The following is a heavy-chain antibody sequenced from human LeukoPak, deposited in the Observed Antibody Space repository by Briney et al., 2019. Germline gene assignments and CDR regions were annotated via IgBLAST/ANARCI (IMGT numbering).Heavy chain of an antibody. CDR1: GFTFSTYS. CDR3: AKDRGGGYSYGFDY. CDR2: ISDDSNYI. V-gene: IGHV3-21*04. J-gene: IGHJ4*02. D-gene: IGHD5-18*01. Sequence: GGSLRLSCAASGFTFSTYSGNWIRQAPGKGLEGVSSISDDSNYIFYADSVKGRFTISRDNAKNSLYLQMNSLRAEDMASYYCAKDRGGGYSYGFDYWGQGTLVTVSS.